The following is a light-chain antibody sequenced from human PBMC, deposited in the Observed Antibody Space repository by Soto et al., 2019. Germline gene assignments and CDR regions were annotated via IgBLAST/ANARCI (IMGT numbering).Light chain of an antibody. CDR3: QQRSNWPPEVT. CDR1: QRVSSY. J-gene: IGKJ5*01. CDR2: DAF. V-gene: IGKV3-11*01. Sequence: EIVLTQSPATLSLSPGERATLSCRASQRVSSYLAWYQQTPGQAPRLLIYDAFNRATGIPARFSGSGYGTDFTLTISSLEPEDFAVYYCQQRSNWPPEVTFGQGTRLEIK.